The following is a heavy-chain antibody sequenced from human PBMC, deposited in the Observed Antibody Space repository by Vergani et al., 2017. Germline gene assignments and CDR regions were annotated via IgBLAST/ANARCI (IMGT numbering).Heavy chain of an antibody. CDR1: GGSVRSYH. V-gene: IGHV4-59*02. J-gene: IGHJ4*02. Sequence: QVQLQESGPGLVKPSETLSLTCTVSGGSVRSYHWCWLRQPPGQGLEWIGYIYDSGSTNYNHSLNSRITISVDTSKNQFPLTLVSVAAADTAVYYWAGYDFWGAYYDSWGQGTLVTVSS. CDR3: AGYDFWGAYYDS. CDR2: IYDSGST. D-gene: IGHD3-3*01.